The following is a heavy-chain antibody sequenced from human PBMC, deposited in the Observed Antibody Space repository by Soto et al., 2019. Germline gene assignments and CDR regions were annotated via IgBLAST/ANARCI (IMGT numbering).Heavy chain of an antibody. CDR1: GGSFSGYY. J-gene: IGHJ3*02. CDR2: INHSGST. V-gene: IGHV4-34*01. CDR3: ARGRRPRACDI. Sequence: QVQLQQWGAGLLKPSETLSLTCAVYGGSFSGYYWSWIRQPPGKGLEWIGEINHSGSTNYNPSLKSRVTISVDTSKNQFSLKLSSVTAADTAVYYCARGRRPRACDIGGQGTMVTVSS.